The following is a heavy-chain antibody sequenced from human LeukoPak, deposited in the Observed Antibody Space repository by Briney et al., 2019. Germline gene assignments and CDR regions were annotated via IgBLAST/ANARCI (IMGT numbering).Heavy chain of an antibody. D-gene: IGHD3-22*01. V-gene: IGHV1-2*02. CDR3: ARDFLSDSSDYYYVWFDP. CDR1: GYTFTGYY. Sequence: ASVKVSCKASGYTFTGYYMHWVRQAPGQGLEWMGWINPNSGGTNYAQKFQGRVTMTRDTSISTAYMELSRLRSDDTAIYYCARDFLSDSSDYYYVWFDPWGQGTLVTVSS. CDR2: INPNSGGT. J-gene: IGHJ5*02.